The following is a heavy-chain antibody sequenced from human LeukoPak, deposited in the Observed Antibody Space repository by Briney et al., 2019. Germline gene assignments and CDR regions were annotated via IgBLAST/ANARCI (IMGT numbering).Heavy chain of an antibody. V-gene: IGHV3-48*04. CDR2: ISSSSSTI. CDR3: ARDKTMVRGVHDAFDI. J-gene: IGHJ3*02. Sequence: EGSLRLSCAASGFTFSSYSMNWVRQAPGKGLEWVSYISSSSSTIYYADSVKGRFTISRDNAKNSLYLQMNSLRAEDTAVYYCARDKTMVRGVHDAFDIWGQGTMVTVSS. CDR1: GFTFSSYS. D-gene: IGHD3-10*01.